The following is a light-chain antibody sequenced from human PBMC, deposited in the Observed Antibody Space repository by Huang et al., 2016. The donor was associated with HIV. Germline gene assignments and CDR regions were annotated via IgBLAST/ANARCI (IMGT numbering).Light chain of an antibody. Sequence: DIQMTQSPSSLSASIGDRITITCRASERISNYLSWYQLKPRRAPNLLIYATSSLQSGVPSRFSGSGSGTDFTLTITSLQPEDFATYYCQQNYIAPQTFGQGTKV. CDR2: ATS. CDR1: ERISNY. V-gene: IGKV1-39*01. CDR3: QQNYIAPQT. J-gene: IGKJ1*01.